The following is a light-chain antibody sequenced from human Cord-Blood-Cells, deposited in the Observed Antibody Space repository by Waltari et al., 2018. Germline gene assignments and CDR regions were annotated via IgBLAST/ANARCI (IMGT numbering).Light chain of an antibody. CDR1: QSVSSN. CDR2: GAS. Sequence: LSVSPGERATLSCRASQSVSSNLAWYQQKPGQAHRLLIYGASTRATGIPARFSGSGSGTEFTLTISSLQSEDFAVYYCQQYNNWPLTLGGGTKVEIK. CDR3: QQYNNWPLT. J-gene: IGKJ4*01. V-gene: IGKV3D-15*01.